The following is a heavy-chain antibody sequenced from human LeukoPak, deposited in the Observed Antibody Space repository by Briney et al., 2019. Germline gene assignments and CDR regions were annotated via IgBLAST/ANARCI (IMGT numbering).Heavy chain of an antibody. CDR3: ARAGGIVVVPAALNSGNWFDP. D-gene: IGHD2-2*01. CDR1: GGTFSSYA. V-gene: IGHV1-69*05. CDR2: IIPIFGTA. J-gene: IGHJ5*02. Sequence: ASVKVSCKASGGTFSSYAISWVQQAPGQGLERMGGIIPIFGTANYAQKFQGRVTITTDESTSTAYMELSSLRSEDTAVYYCARAGGIVVVPAALNSGNWFDPWGQGTLVTVSS.